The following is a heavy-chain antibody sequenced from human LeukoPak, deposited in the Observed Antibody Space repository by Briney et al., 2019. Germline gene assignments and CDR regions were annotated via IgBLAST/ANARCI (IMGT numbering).Heavy chain of an antibody. CDR2: IIPILGIA. D-gene: IGHD6-19*01. J-gene: IGHJ4*02. CDR3: ARPADSGGWYGGDY. CDR1: GGTFSSYA. Sequence: SVKISCKASGGTFSSYAISWVRQAPGQGLEWMGRIIPILGIANYAQKFQGRVTITADKSTSTAYMELSSLRSEDTAVYYCARPADSGGWYGGDYWGQGTLVTVSS. V-gene: IGHV1-69*04.